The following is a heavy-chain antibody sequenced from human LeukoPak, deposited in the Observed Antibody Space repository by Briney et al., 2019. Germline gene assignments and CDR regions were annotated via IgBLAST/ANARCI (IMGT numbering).Heavy chain of an antibody. CDR1: GYSFTTYW. J-gene: IGHJ1*01. CDR2: IYPGDSDT. Sequence: GESLKISCKGSGYSFTTYWIAWVRQMSGKGLEWMGIIYPGDSDTRYSPSFQGQVTISADKSISTAYLQWSSLKASDTAVYYCARRSPSAEYFQHWGQGTLVTVSS. CDR3: ARRSPSAEYFQH. V-gene: IGHV5-51*01.